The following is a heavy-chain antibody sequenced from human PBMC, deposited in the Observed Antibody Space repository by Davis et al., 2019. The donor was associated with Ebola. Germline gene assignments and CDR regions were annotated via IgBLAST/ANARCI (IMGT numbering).Heavy chain of an antibody. J-gene: IGHJ6*02. CDR2: INPNSGGT. V-gene: IGHV1-2*02. D-gene: IGHD3-10*01. Sequence: ASVKVSCKASGYTFTGYYMHWVRQAPGQGLEWMGWINPNSGGTNYAQKFQGRVTMTRDTSISTAYMELSRLRSDDTAVYYCARIGRLLWFGGGYYYGMDVWGQGTTVTVSS. CDR3: ARIGRLLWFGGGYYYGMDV. CDR1: GYTFTGYY.